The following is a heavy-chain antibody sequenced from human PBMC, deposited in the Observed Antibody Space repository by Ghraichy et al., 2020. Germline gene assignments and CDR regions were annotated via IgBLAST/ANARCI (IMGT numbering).Heavy chain of an antibody. CDR3: ARERVKPTYYFDSSASDH. CDR2: INPKSGDT. J-gene: IGHJ4*02. CDR1: GYTFRDYY. Sequence: ASVKVSCKASGYTFRDYYIHWVRQAPGQRLEWMGWINPKSGDTNYAQRFQGRVTMTTEKSIGTAYMDLRRLRFDDTAMYFCARERVKPTYYFDSSASDHWGQGTLVTVS. V-gene: IGHV1-2*02. D-gene: IGHD3-9*01.